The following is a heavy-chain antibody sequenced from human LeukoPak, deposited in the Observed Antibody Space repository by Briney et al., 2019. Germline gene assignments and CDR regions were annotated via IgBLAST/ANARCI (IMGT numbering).Heavy chain of an antibody. Sequence: PGGSLRLSCAASGFTFSDHYMDWVRQAPGKGLEWVGRTRNKAKSYTTEYAASVKGRFTISRDEFKNSVFLQMNSLKTEDTAVYYCARPPYCSGGTCYMDDYWGQGALVTVSS. CDR2: TRNKAKSYTT. CDR1: GFTFSDHY. CDR3: ARPPYCSGGTCYMDDY. J-gene: IGHJ4*02. D-gene: IGHD2-15*01. V-gene: IGHV3-72*01.